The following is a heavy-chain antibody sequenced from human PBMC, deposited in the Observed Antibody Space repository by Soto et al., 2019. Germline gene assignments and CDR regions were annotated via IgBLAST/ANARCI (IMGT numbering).Heavy chain of an antibody. CDR2: IKPNSGGT. CDR3: ARVGPPISSIAATYGMDV. J-gene: IGHJ6*02. D-gene: IGHD6-6*01. V-gene: IGHV1-2*04. CDR1: GYTFTGYY. Sequence: QVQLVQSGAEVKKPGASVKVSCKASGYTFTGYYMHWVRQAPGQGLEWMGWIKPNSGGTNYAQKFQGWVTMTRDTSISTAYMERSRLRSDDTAVYYCARVGPPISSIAATYGMDVWGQGTTVTVSS.